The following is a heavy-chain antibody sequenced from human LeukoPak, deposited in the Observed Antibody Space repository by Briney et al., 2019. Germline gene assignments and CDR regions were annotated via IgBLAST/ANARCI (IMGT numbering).Heavy chain of an antibody. V-gene: IGHV1-8*01. Sequence: ASVNVSCKASGYTFTSYDIHWVRQATGQGLEWMGWMNPNSGNTVYAQKFQGRVNLTRDISTSTDYLELSSLRSEDTAVYICARDNSELDEAWWFNPWGQGTLVTVSS. CDR1: GYTFTSYD. D-gene: IGHD1-26*01. CDR2: MNPNSGNT. CDR3: ARDNSELDEAWWFNP. J-gene: IGHJ5*02.